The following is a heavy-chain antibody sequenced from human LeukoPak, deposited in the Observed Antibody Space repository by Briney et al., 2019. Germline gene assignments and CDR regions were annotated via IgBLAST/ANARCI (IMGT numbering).Heavy chain of an antibody. V-gene: IGHV3-21*01. J-gene: IGHJ6*03. CDR1: GFTFSAYN. CDR3: ARGNQPLGSYYYYYMDV. Sequence: GGSLRLSCAASGFTFSAYNMNWVRQAPGKGLEWVSFISSSSSSIYYADSVKGRFTISRDNAKNSLYLQMNSLRAEDTAVYYCARGNQPLGSYYYYYMDVWGKGTTVTVSS. D-gene: IGHD1-14*01. CDR2: ISSSSSSI.